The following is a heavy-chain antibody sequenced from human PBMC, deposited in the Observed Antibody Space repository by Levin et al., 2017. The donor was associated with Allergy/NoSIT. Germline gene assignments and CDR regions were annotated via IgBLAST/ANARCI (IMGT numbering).Heavy chain of an antibody. CDR2: IRSKAYGETT. CDR1: GFIFGDYA. D-gene: IGHD2-15*01. CDR3: TTSLVAPSGYNYYYGMDV. J-gene: IGHJ6*02. Sequence: SGGSLRLSCTTSGFIFGDYAMSWVRQAPGKGLEWVGFIRSKAYGETTEYAASVRGRFTISRDDSRGTAYLQMNSLKTEDTAVYYCTTSLVAPSGYNYYYGMDVWGQGTTVTVSS. V-gene: IGHV3-49*04.